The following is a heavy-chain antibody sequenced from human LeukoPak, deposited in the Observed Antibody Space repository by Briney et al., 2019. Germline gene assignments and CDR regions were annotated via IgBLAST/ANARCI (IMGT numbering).Heavy chain of an antibody. CDR3: ARTSSSWIHWYFDL. Sequence: SETLSLTCAVYGGSFSAYYWSWIRQPPGRGLEWIGSIYHSGSTYYNPSLKSRVTISVDTSKNQFSLKLSSVTAADTAVYYCARTSSSWIHWYFDLWGRGTLVTVSS. CDR2: IYHSGST. J-gene: IGHJ2*01. CDR1: GGSFSAYY. D-gene: IGHD6-13*01. V-gene: IGHV4-34*01.